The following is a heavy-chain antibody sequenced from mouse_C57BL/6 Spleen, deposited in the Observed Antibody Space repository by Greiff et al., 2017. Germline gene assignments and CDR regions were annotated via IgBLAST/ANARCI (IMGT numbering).Heavy chain of an antibody. D-gene: IGHD1-1*01. V-gene: IGHV14-4*01. CDR3: TTEAVVATRAMDY. CDR1: GFNIKDDY. CDR2: IDPENGDT. Sequence: EVKLVESGAELVRPGASVKLSCTASGFNIKDDYMHWVKQRPEQGLEWIGWIDPENGDTEYASKFQGKATITADTSSNTAYLQLSSLTSEDTAVYYCTTEAVVATRAMDYWGQGTSVTVSS. J-gene: IGHJ4*01.